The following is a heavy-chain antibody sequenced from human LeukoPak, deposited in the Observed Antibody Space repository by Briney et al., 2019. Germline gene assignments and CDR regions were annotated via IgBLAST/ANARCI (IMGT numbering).Heavy chain of an antibody. CDR1: GGSISSSSYQ. D-gene: IGHD3-3*01. Sequence: PSETLSLTCTVSGGSISSSSYQWGWIRQPPGKGLEWIGSFYYSGNTYYNPSLKSRVTVSVDTSKNLFSLNLSSVTAADTAVYYCARQLYYDFWSGPRGWFDPWGQGTLVTVSS. CDR2: FYYSGNT. J-gene: IGHJ5*02. CDR3: ARQLYYDFWSGPRGWFDP. V-gene: IGHV4-39*01.